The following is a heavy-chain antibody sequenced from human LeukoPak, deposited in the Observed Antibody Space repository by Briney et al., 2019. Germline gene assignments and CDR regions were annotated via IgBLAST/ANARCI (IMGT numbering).Heavy chain of an antibody. CDR3: ARGYCSGDCFTLFDY. Sequence: GSVTVSCKASGYMFTGYYMHWVRQAPGQGVEWMGWINPNSGGTHYAQKFQGRVTITRDTSISTAYMELSSLRSDDTAVYYCARGYCSGDCFTLFDYWGQGTLVTVSS. CDR1: GYMFTGYY. J-gene: IGHJ4*02. D-gene: IGHD2-21*02. V-gene: IGHV1-2*02. CDR2: INPNSGGT.